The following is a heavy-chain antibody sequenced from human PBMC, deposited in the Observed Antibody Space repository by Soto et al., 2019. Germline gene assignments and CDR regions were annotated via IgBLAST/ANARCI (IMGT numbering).Heavy chain of an antibody. D-gene: IGHD3-16*02. CDR3: VKDPLRYDYIWGSYRGAIDY. V-gene: IGHV3-30*18. CDR1: GFTFSMHG. Sequence: GGSLRLSCAASGFTFSMHGMHWVRQAPGKGLEWVAVISYDGSNENYADSFKVRFTILRDNSKNTLYLQMNSLRAADTAVYYCVKDPLRYDYIWGSYRGAIDYWGQGALVTVSS. CDR2: ISYDGSNE. J-gene: IGHJ4*02.